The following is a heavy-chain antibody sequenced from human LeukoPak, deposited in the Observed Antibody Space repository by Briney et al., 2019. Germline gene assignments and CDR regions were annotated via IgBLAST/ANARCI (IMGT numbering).Heavy chain of an antibody. J-gene: IGHJ4*02. CDR1: GYTFTSYG. V-gene: IGHV1-18*01. Sequence: ASVKVSCKASGYTFTSYGISWVRQAPGQGLVWMGWISAYNGNTNYAQKLQGRVTMTTDTSTSTAYMELRSLRSDDTAVYYCARAYSAYSSGWYSDYWGQGTLVTVSS. CDR2: ISAYNGNT. CDR3: ARAYSAYSSGWYSDY. D-gene: IGHD6-19*01.